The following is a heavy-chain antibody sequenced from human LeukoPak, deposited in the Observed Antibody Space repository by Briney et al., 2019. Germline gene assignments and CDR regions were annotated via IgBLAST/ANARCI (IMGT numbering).Heavy chain of an antibody. CDR3: ARQVTFGYAYAYYFDY. Sequence: ASETLSLTCTVPGGSISSTYYYWGWIRQPPGKGLEWIGNFHYSGSNSYNPSLKSRVTISVDTSKNQFSLRLSSVTAADTAVYYCARQVTFGYAYAYYFDYWGQGTLVTVSS. J-gene: IGHJ4*02. CDR1: GGSISSTYYY. V-gene: IGHV4-39*01. CDR2: FHYSGSN. D-gene: IGHD3-16*01.